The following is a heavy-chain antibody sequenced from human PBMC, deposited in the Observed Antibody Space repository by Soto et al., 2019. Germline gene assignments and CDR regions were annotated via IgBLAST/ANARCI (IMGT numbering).Heavy chain of an antibody. CDR2: IDWDDRK. Sequence: SGPTLVNPTQTLTLTCTFSGFSLATNTMCVKWIRQSPGKALEWLARIDWDDRKFYTTSLKTRLTISKDMSKNQVVLTMTNVDPVDTGTYYCARAQIPSAADFWGQGALVTVSS. CDR1: GFSLATNTMC. D-gene: IGHD3-10*01. CDR3: ARAQIPSAADF. V-gene: IGHV2-70*17. J-gene: IGHJ4*02.